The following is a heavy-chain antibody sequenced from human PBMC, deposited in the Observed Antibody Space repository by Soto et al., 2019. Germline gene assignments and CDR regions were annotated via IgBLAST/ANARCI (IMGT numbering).Heavy chain of an antibody. CDR2: IIPFIDTT. V-gene: IGHV1-69*04. CDR3: VRDSPIGSTFSGYDGIDY. Sequence: SVKVSCKASGYTFTSYGISWVRQAPGQGLEWMGRIIPFIDTTNYAQKFQGRVTITADKSTGTAYMELNSLRSEDTAVYYCVRDSPIGSTFSGYDGIDYWGQGTLVTVSS. CDR1: GYTFTSYG. J-gene: IGHJ4*02. D-gene: IGHD5-12*01.